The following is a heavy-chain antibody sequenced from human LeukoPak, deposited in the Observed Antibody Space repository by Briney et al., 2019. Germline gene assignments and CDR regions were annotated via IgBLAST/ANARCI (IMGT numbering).Heavy chain of an antibody. Sequence: SETLSLTCTVSGGSISSYYWSWIRQPPGKGLEWIGYIYYSGSTNYNPSLKSRVTISVDTSKNQFSLKLSSVTAADTAVYYCAGGALWFEGDFDYWGQGTLVTVSS. CDR2: IYYSGST. V-gene: IGHV4-59*01. D-gene: IGHD3-10*01. CDR3: AGGALWFEGDFDY. J-gene: IGHJ4*02. CDR1: GGSISSYY.